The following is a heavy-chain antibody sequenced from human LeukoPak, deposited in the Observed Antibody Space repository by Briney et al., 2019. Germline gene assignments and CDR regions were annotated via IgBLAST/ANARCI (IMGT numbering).Heavy chain of an antibody. J-gene: IGHJ4*02. V-gene: IGHV4-59*12. Sequence: PSETLSLTCTVSGGSISGTYYWSWIRQPPGKGLEWIGYIYYSGSTNYNPSLKSRVTISVDTSKNQFSLKLSSVTAADTAVYYCARGIGEVDYWGQGTLVTVSS. D-gene: IGHD2-15*01. CDR1: GGSISGTYY. CDR3: ARGIGEVDY. CDR2: IYYSGST.